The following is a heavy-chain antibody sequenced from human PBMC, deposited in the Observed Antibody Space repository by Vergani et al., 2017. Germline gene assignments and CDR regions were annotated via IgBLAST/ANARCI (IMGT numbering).Heavy chain of an antibody. V-gene: IGHV3-13*01. CDR3: AKEFCGTGNCYGWNHLEV. CDR2: IGVDGDR. CDR1: GFTFSRND. J-gene: IGHJ6*04. Sequence: EVQLVESGGGLVQPGGSLRLPCAVSGFTFSRNDFHWVRQTAGKGLEWVSCIGVDGDRYYSDSVKGRLTISRDNGQSYLYLDMDNLRVEDTAVYFCAKEFCGTGNCYGWNHLEVWGEGTSVTVSS. D-gene: IGHD1-1*01.